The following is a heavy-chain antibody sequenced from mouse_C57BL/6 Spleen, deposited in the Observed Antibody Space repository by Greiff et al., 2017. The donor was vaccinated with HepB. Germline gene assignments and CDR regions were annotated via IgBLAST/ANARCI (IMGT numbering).Heavy chain of an antibody. D-gene: IGHD2-5*01. CDR1: GYSITSGYY. V-gene: IGHV3-6*01. J-gene: IGHJ1*03. CDR2: ISYDGSN. CDR3: ARDDYSNWYFEV. Sequence: EPGPGLVKPSQSLSLTCSVTGYSITSGYYWNWIRQFPGNKLEWMGYISYDGSNNYNPALKNRISITRDTSKNQVFLKLNSVTTEDTATYYCARDDYSNWYFEVWGTGTTVTVSS.